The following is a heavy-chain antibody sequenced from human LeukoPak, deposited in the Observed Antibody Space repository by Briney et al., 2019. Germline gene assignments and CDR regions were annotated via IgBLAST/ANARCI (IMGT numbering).Heavy chain of an antibody. J-gene: IGHJ5*02. CDR1: GGSISSYY. CDR2: IYYSGST. D-gene: IGHD1-26*01. CDR3: ARLGSFGYYPNWFDP. V-gene: IGHV4-59*01. Sequence: SETLSLTYTVSGGSISSYYWSWIRQPPGKGLEWIGYIYYSGSTNYNPSLKSRVTISVDTSKNQFSLKLSSVTAADTAVYYCARLGSFGYYPNWFDPWGQGTLVTVSS.